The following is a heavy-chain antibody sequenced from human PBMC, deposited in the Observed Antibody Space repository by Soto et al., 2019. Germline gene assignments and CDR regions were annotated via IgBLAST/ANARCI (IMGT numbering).Heavy chain of an antibody. CDR2: IIPIFGTA. J-gene: IGHJ6*02. D-gene: IGHD3-3*01. CDR3: ARGLRFLEWSYYYYGMDV. V-gene: IGHV1-69*13. CDR1: GGTFSSYA. Sequence: SVKVSCKASGGTFSSYAISWVRQAPGQGLEWMGGIIPIFGTANYAQKFQGRVTITADESTSTAYMELSSLRSEDTAVYYCARGLRFLEWSYYYYGMDVWGQGTTVTVSS.